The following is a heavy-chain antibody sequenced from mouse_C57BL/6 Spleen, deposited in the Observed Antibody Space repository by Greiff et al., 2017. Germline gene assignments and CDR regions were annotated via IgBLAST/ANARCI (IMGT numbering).Heavy chain of an antibody. D-gene: IGHD1-1*01. CDR2: INPSNGGT. Sequence: QVQLKQPGTELVKPGASVKLSCKASGYTFTSYWMHWVKQRPGQGLEWIGNINPSNGGTNYNEKFKSKATLTVDKSSSTAYMQLSSLTSEDSAVYYCARATTVVPYAMDDWGQGTSVTVSS. CDR1: GYTFTSYW. CDR3: ARATTVVPYAMDD. J-gene: IGHJ4*01. V-gene: IGHV1-53*01.